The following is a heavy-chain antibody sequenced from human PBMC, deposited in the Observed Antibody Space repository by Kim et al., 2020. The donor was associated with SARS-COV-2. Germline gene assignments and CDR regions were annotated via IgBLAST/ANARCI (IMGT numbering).Heavy chain of an antibody. J-gene: IGHJ4*02. Sequence: SETLSLTCTVSTDSFSAYYWSWIRQIPGKGLEWIGYIFYSGSTNYNPSLKSRATISWDTSRNQFSLALTSVTQADTAVYYCARSEGRASWHHFDYCGQGVVVSVSA. CDR3: ARSEGRASWHHFDY. CDR2: IFYSGST. V-gene: IGHV4-59*01. CDR1: TDSFSAYY.